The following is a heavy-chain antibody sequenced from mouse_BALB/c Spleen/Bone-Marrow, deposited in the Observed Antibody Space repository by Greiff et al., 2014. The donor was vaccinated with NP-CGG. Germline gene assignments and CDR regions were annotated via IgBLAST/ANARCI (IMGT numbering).Heavy chain of an antibody. CDR2: IDPSDSYT. Sequence: QVQLQQSGAEFVKPGASVKLSCKASGYTFTSYWMHWGKQRPGQGLEWIGEIDPSDSYTKYNQNFKGKATLTVDKSSSTAYMQLSSLTSEDSAVYYCARTYYDYDWFAYWGQGTLVTVSA. D-gene: IGHD2-4*01. J-gene: IGHJ3*01. V-gene: IGHV1-69*02. CDR1: GYTFTSYW. CDR3: ARTYYDYDWFAY.